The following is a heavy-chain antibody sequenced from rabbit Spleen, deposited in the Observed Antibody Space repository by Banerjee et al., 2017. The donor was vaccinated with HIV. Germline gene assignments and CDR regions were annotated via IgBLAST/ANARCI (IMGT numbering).Heavy chain of an antibody. D-gene: IGHD8-1*01. J-gene: IGHJ6*01. CDR1: GFDFSSGYD. Sequence: QEQLEESAGGLVQPGGSLTLTCTASGFDFSSGYDMCWVRQAPGKGLEWIGYIVPVFGISYYASWVNGRFSISRENAQNTVFLQMTSLTAADTATYFCARDGAGGSYFAFWGQGTLVTVS. V-gene: IGHV1S43*01. CDR3: ARDGAGGSYFAF. CDR2: IVPVFGIS.